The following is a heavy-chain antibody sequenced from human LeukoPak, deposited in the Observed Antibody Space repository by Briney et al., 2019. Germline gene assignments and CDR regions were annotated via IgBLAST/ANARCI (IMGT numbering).Heavy chain of an antibody. J-gene: IGHJ4*02. CDR2: IYYSGST. CDR3: ARGHYYYDSSPTYYFDY. V-gene: IGHV4-61*01. CDR1: GGSIDTYNYY. Sequence: SETLSLTCTISGGSIDTYNYYWGWIRQPPGKRLEWIGYIYYSGSTNYNPSLKSRVTISVDTSKNQFSLKLSSVTAADTAVYYCARGHYYYDSSPTYYFDYWGQGTLVTVSS. D-gene: IGHD3-22*01.